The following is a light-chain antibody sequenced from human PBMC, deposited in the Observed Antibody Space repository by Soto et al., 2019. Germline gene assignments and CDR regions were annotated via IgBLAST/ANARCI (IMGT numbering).Light chain of an antibody. Sequence: EIVLTQSPDTLSLSPGARATLSGRASQSVSSYLAWHQQKPGQAPRLLIYDASNRATGIPARFSGSGSGTDFTLTISSLEPEDFAVYYCQQRSNWPPWTFGQGTKVDIK. CDR2: DAS. V-gene: IGKV3-11*01. J-gene: IGKJ1*01. CDR3: QQRSNWPPWT. CDR1: QSVSSY.